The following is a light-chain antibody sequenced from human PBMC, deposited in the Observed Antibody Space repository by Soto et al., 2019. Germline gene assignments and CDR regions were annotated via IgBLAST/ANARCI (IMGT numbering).Light chain of an antibody. CDR3: QQYYSIPWT. Sequence: IVMTQSPDSLTVSLGERATINCKSSQSVLQSSNNKNFLAWYQQKPGQPPKLLFYWASTRQSGVLDRFSGSRSGTDFTLTISSLQAEDVAVYYCQQYYSIPWTFGQGTEVEIK. CDR2: WAS. J-gene: IGKJ1*01. V-gene: IGKV4-1*01. CDR1: QSVLQSSNNKNF.